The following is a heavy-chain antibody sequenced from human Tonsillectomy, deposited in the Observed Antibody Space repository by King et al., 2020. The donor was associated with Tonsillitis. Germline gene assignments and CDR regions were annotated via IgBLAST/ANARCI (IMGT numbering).Heavy chain of an antibody. V-gene: IGHV5-51*03. D-gene: IGHD6-19*01. CDR2: IWPGDSDA. Sequence: VQLVQSGAEVKKPGESLKISCKGSGYSFTSYWIGWVRQMPGKGLEWMGIIWPGDSDARYSPSFQGQVTISADKSISTAYLQWSSLKASDAAIYYCARRLGSYSSGWYYFDYWGQGTLVTVSS. J-gene: IGHJ4*02. CDR1: GYSFTSYW. CDR3: ARRLGSYSSGWYYFDY.